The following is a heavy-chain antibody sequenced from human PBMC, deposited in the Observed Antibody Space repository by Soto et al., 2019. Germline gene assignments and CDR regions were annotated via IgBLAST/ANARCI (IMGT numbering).Heavy chain of an antibody. D-gene: IGHD2-15*01. CDR2: IIPILGIA. Sequence: QVQLVQSGAEVKKPGSSVKVSCKASGGTFSSYTISWVRQAPGQGLEWMGRIIPILGIANYAQKFQGRVTITADKSTSTAYMELSSLRSEDTAVYYCERVPYCSGGSCYNDAFDIWGQGTMVTVSS. V-gene: IGHV1-69*02. CDR3: ERVPYCSGGSCYNDAFDI. J-gene: IGHJ3*02. CDR1: GGTFSSYT.